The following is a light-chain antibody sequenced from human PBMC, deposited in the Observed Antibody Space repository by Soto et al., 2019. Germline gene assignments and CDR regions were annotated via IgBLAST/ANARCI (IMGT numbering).Light chain of an antibody. V-gene: IGLV2-8*01. Sequence: QSALTQPPSASGSPGQSVTISCTGTSSDVGGYKYVSWYQQHPGKAPKLMIFEVNKRPSGVPDRFSGSKSGNTASLTVSGLQAEDLADYYCSSYAGSNNLGVFGTGTKLTVL. CDR2: EVN. J-gene: IGLJ1*01. CDR3: SSYAGSNNLGV. CDR1: SSDVGGYKY.